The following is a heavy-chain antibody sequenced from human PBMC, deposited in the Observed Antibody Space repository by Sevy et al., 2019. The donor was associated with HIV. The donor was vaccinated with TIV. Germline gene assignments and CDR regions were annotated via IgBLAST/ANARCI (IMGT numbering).Heavy chain of an antibody. D-gene: IGHD4-4*01. CDR1: GFTFNFHG. V-gene: IGHV3-30*02. J-gene: IGHJ5*02. Sequence: GGSLRLSCAASGFTFNFHGMHWVRQAPVKGLEWVAFIWHDGSNKYMADSVKGRFTISRDNSKNTLFLQMNSLTVEDTAVYYCARETDNSARWLDPWGQGTLVTVSS. CDR3: ARETDNSARWLDP. CDR2: IWHDGSNK.